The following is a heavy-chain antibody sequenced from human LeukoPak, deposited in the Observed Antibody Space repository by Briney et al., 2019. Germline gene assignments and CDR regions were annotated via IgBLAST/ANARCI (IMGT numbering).Heavy chain of an antibody. CDR3: AKDARPLYGSGSYYNAAGPYFDY. Sequence: GGSLRLSCAASGFTFSSYAMSWVRQAPGKGLEWVSAISGSGGSTYYADSVKGRFTISRDNSKNTLYLQMNSLRAEDTAVYYCAKDARPLYGSGSYYNAAGPYFDYWGQGTLVTVSS. J-gene: IGHJ4*02. CDR1: GFTFSSYA. V-gene: IGHV3-23*01. CDR2: ISGSGGST. D-gene: IGHD3-10*01.